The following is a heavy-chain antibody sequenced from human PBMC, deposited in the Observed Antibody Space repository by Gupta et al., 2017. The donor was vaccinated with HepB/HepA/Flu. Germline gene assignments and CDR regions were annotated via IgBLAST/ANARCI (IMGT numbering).Heavy chain of an antibody. CDR2: VHPGSGVT. CDR1: GYTVSKYY. CDR3: ATIEGGRGTT. Sequence: DQSGAAVKNPGASVSISCRSSGYTVSKYYIHWVRQAPGQGLQWVGFVHPGSGVTNIASKFQDRVIMTSDTSITTGYMELTRLKSDDTAIYSCATIEGGRGTTWRQGTLITVSS. J-gene: IGHJ4*02. V-gene: IGHV1-2*02. D-gene: IGHD1-7*01.